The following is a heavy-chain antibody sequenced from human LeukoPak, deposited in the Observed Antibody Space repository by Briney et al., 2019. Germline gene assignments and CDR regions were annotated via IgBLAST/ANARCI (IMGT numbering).Heavy chain of an antibody. Sequence: PGGSLRLSCTTSGFTFSDYYMAWIRQGPGKGLEWISYISTSSNTIYYAYSVKGRFTISRDNAKNSLYLQMSSLRAEDTALYYCASGAEAYYYESSGRWAFDMWGQGTMVTVSS. D-gene: IGHD3-22*01. J-gene: IGHJ3*02. CDR3: ASGAEAYYYESSGRWAFDM. CDR1: GFTFSDYY. V-gene: IGHV3-11*01. CDR2: ISTSSNTI.